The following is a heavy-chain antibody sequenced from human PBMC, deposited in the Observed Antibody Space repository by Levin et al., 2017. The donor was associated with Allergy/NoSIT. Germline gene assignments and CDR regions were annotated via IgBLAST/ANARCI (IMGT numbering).Heavy chain of an antibody. J-gene: IGHJ4*02. D-gene: IGHD1-1*01. V-gene: IGHV1-46*01. CDR2: IDPSGGDT. CDR1: GYNFTRHY. Sequence: AASVKVSCKASGYNFTRHYMHWVRQAPGQGLEWMGIIDPSGGDTSYAQNFQGRVTMTWDTSTSTVYMELSSLRSEDTASYYCARVGGYNWNDGSDFWGQGTLVIVSS. CDR3: ARVGGYNWNDGSDF.